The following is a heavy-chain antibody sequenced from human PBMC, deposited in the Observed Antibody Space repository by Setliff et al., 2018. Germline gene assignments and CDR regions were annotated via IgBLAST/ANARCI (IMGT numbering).Heavy chain of an antibody. Sequence: SETLSLTCTVSGDSIYTPTYHWDWIRQPPGKGLEWIGTVYYTGRTYYNPSLKSRVTIAVDAPDNHFSLKLRSVTAADTAVYYCARAPNDLGVDWLFNNYFDYWGHGTLVTVSS. J-gene: IGHJ4*01. D-gene: IGHD3-9*01. V-gene: IGHV4-39*02. CDR1: GDSIYTPTYH. CDR2: VYYTGRT. CDR3: ARAPNDLGVDWLFNNYFDY.